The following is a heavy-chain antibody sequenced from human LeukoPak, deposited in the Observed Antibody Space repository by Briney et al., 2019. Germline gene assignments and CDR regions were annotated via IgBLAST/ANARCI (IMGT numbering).Heavy chain of an antibody. CDR2: ISSSSSTI. J-gene: IGHJ4*02. D-gene: IGHD6-19*01. V-gene: IGHV3-48*01. CDR1: GFTFSSYS. CDR3: ARGSHSSGWHYLFDY. Sequence: PGGSLRLSCAASGFTFSSYSMNWFRQAPGKGLEWVSYISSSSSTIYYADSVKGRFTISRDNAKNSLYLQMNSLRAEDTAVYYCARGSHSSGWHYLFDYWGQGTLVTVSS.